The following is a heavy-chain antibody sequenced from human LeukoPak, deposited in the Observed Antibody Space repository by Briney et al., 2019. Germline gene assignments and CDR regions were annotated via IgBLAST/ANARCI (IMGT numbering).Heavy chain of an antibody. J-gene: IGHJ5*02. CDR1: GYSISSGYY. V-gene: IGHV4-38-2*02. D-gene: IGHD2-8*01. CDR2: SYHSGST. Sequence: SSETLSLTCTVSGYSISSGYYWGWIRQPPGKGLGGIGSSYHSGSTYYNPSLKSRVSISVDTSKNQFSLKLSSVTAADTAVYYCARAEASVLMVYAIGRFDPWGQGTLVTVSS. CDR3: ARAEASVLMVYAIGRFDP.